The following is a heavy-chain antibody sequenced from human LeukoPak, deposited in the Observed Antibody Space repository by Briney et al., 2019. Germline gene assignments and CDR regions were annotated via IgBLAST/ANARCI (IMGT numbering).Heavy chain of an antibody. CDR2: ISAYNGNT. Sequence: ASVKVSCKASGYTFTSYGISWVRQAPGQGLAWMGWISAYNGNTNYAQKLQGRVTMTTDTSTSTAYMELRSLRSDDTAVYYCARAGAYCGGDCYLNYYYYYYMDVWGKGTTVTVSS. D-gene: IGHD2-21*01. J-gene: IGHJ6*03. CDR3: ARAGAYCGGDCYLNYYYYYYMDV. CDR1: GYTFTSYG. V-gene: IGHV1-18*01.